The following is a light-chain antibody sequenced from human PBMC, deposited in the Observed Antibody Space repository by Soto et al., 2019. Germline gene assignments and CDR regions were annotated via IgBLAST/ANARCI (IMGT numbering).Light chain of an antibody. CDR1: SSDVGGYKY. Sequence: QSVLTQPPSASGSPGQSVTISCTGTSSDVGGYKYVSWYQQHPGKAPEHMIFEVNKRPSGVPDRFSGSKSGNTASLTVSGLQAEDEADYYCSSYAGINNLGVFGTGTKLTVL. CDR3: SSYAGINNLGV. CDR2: EVN. J-gene: IGLJ1*01. V-gene: IGLV2-8*01.